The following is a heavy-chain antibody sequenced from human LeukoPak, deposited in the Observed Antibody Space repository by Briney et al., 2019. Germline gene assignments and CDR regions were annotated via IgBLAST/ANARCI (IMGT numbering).Heavy chain of an antibody. Sequence: GASVKVSCKASGYTFNSYSINWVRQAPGQGLEWMGSINAYNGNTNYAQKVQGRVTMPTDTSTSTAYMELRSLRSDDTALYYCARDGFRGPSDYWGQGTLVTVSS. CDR1: GYTFNSYS. CDR3: ARDGFRGPSDY. CDR2: INAYNGNT. V-gene: IGHV1-18*01. D-gene: IGHD3-16*01. J-gene: IGHJ4*02.